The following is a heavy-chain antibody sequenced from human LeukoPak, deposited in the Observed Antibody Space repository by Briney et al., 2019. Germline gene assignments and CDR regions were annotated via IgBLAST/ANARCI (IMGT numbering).Heavy chain of an antibody. Sequence: KASQTLSLTCTVSGGSISSGGHYWSWIRQHPGKGLEWIGYIYYSGSTYYNPSLKSRVIISVDTSKNQFSLELTSVTAADTAVYYCARGTVVSHFDYWGLGTLVTVSS. CDR2: IYYSGST. CDR3: ARGTVVSHFDY. CDR1: GGSISSGGHY. J-gene: IGHJ4*02. D-gene: IGHD4-23*01. V-gene: IGHV4-31*03.